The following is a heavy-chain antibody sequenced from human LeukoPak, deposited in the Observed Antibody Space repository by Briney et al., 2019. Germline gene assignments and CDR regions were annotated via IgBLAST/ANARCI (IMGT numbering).Heavy chain of an antibody. CDR2: IIPIFGTA. CDR3: ASSLTGIDYYFDY. CDR1: GGTFSSYA. D-gene: IGHD1-20*01. J-gene: IGHJ4*02. Sequence: ASVKVSCKASGGTFSSYAISWVRQAPGQGLEWMGGIIPIFGTANYAQKFQGRVTITTDESTSTAYMELSSLRSEDTAVYYCASSLTGIDYYFDYWGQGTLVTVSS. V-gene: IGHV1-69*05.